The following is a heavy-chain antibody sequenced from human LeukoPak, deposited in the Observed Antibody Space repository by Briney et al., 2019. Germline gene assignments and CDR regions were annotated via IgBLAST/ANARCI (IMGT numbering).Heavy chain of an antibody. D-gene: IGHD5-24*01. CDR1: GDSLGIYK. CDR3: ARDRDGYNYGWHY. CDR2: TSSSGSA. Sequence: SETLSLTCSVSGDSLGIYKWSWIRQPPGKGLEWIAHTSSSGSAIYNPSLMSRVSMSVDTSNNQFSLRLTSVTAADTAVYYCARDRDGYNYGWHYWGQGTLVTVSS. V-gene: IGHV4-59*01. J-gene: IGHJ4*02.